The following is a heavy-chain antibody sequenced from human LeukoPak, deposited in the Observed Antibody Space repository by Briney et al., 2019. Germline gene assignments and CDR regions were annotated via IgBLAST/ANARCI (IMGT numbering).Heavy chain of an antibody. D-gene: IGHD1-1*01. J-gene: IGHJ4*02. CDR3: ARTYNY. CDR1: GYTFTSYG. V-gene: IGHV1-18*01. Sequence: GASVKVSCKASGYTFTSYGISWVRQAPGQGLEWMGWISAYNGNTNYAQKFQGRVTMTRDMSTSTVYMELSSLRSEDTAVYYCARTYNYWGQGTLVTVSS. CDR2: ISAYNGNT.